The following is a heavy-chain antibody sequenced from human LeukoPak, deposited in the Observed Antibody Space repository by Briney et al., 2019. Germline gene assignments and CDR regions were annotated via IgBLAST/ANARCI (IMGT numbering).Heavy chain of an antibody. D-gene: IGHD5-12*01. V-gene: IGHV4-61*02. CDR3: ARVGAEGIYHGWFDP. J-gene: IGHJ5*02. CDR2: IYTSGST. CDR1: GGSLSSGSYY. Sequence: SETLSLTCTVSGGSLSSGSYYWSWIRQPAGKGLEWIGRIYTSGSTNYNPSLKSRVTISVDTSKNQLYLKLTSVTAADTAVYFCARVGAEGIYHGWFDPWGQGTLVTVSS.